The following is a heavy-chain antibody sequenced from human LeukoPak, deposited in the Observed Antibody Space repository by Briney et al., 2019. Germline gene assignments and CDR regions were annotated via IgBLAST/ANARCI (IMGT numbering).Heavy chain of an antibody. CDR2: IWYDGSNK. CDR3: ARDLDGGWPDFDY. D-gene: IGHD6-19*01. Sequence: GRSLRLSCAASGFTFSSYGMHWVRQAPGKGLEWVADIWYDGSNKYYADSVKGRFTISRDNSKNTLYLQMNSLRAEDTAVYYCARDLDGGWPDFDYWGQGTLVTVSS. CDR1: GFTFSSYG. J-gene: IGHJ4*02. V-gene: IGHV3-33*01.